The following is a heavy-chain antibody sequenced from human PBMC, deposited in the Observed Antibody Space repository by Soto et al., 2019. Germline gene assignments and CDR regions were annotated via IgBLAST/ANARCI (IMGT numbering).Heavy chain of an antibody. CDR2: IFWVVDK. D-gene: IGHD3-16*01. Sequence: QITLKESGPTLVRPTQTLTLTCTVSGSSLDTWGLGVGWIRQSPGKAPEWLALIFWVVDKRYSPSLKNRLTITKDTSKNQVVLTVPNMDPVDTVTYYCARALGSWGSYYFDHWGQGTLVTVSS. CDR1: GSSLDTWGLG. CDR3: ARALGSWGSYYFDH. J-gene: IGHJ4*02. V-gene: IGHV2-5*02.